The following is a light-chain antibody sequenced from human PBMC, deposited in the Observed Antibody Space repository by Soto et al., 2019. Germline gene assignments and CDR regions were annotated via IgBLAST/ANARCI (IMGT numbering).Light chain of an antibody. Sequence: EIVLTQSPATLSLSPGERATLSCRASQSVSSYLAWYQQKPGQAPRLLIYDASNRATGIPARFSGSGAGTDFTLTISSLEPEDCAVYYCQQRSTTWTFGQGTKVEIQ. CDR2: DAS. CDR1: QSVSSY. CDR3: QQRSTTWT. J-gene: IGKJ1*01. V-gene: IGKV3-11*01.